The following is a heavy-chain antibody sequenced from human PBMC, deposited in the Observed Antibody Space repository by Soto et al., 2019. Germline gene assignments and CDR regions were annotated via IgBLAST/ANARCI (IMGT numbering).Heavy chain of an antibody. D-gene: IGHD3-22*01. CDR3: AALDYYDSSGYPPFQH. V-gene: IGHV4-59*08. Sequence: QVQLQESGPGLVKPSETLSLTCTVSGGSISSYYWSWIRQPPGKGLEWIGYIYYSGSTNYNPSLKSRVTISGDTSKNQFSLKLSSVTAADTAVYYCAALDYYDSSGYPPFQHWGQGTLVTVSS. CDR2: IYYSGST. J-gene: IGHJ1*01. CDR1: GGSISSYY.